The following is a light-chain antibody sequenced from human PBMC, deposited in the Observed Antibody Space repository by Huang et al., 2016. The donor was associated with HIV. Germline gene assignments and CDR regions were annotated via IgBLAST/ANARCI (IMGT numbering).Light chain of an antibody. CDR2: GAS. Sequence: EIVLTQSPGTLSLSPGERATLSCRASQTGSSSYLAWYQQKPGHAPRLLIYGASSRATVIPDRFSGSGSGTDFTLSISRLEPEDFAVYYCQQYGSSPPTFGQETKLEIK. CDR1: QTGSSSY. CDR3: QQYGSSPPT. J-gene: IGKJ2*01. V-gene: IGKV3-20*01.